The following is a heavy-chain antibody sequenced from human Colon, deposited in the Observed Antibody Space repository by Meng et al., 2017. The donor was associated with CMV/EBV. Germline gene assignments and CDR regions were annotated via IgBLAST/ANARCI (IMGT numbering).Heavy chain of an antibody. CDR1: GYSISSGYF. CDR3: ARVRYCSSTSCYSVDY. Sequence: SETLSLTCSVSGYSISSGYFWGWIRQPPGKGLEWVAIGYHSGFTSYNPSLESRVTMSADTSRNHFSLKLSSVTAADTAVYYCARVRYCSSTSCYSVDYWGQGTLVTVS. CDR2: GYHSGFT. D-gene: IGHD2-2*02. V-gene: IGHV4-38-2*02. J-gene: IGHJ4*02.